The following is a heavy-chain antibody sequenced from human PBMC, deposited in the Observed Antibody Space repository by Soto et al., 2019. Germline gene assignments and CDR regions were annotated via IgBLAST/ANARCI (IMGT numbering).Heavy chain of an antibody. J-gene: IGHJ6*02. D-gene: IGHD3-16*01. CDR2: ISAYNGNT. V-gene: IGHV1-18*01. CDR3: ARRAGGGSYYGMDV. CDR1: GYTFTSYG. Sequence: ASVKVSCKASGYTFTSYGISWVRQAPGQGLEWMGWISAYNGNTNYAQKLQGRVTMTTDTSTSTAYMELRSLRSDDTAVYYWARRAGGGSYYGMDVWGQGTTVTVSS.